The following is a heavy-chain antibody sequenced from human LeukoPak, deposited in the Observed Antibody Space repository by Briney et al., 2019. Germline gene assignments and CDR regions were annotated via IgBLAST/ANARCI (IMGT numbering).Heavy chain of an antibody. CDR2: INWNGGNT. V-gene: IGHV3-20*04. CDR1: GFTFDDYG. Sequence: GGSLRLSCAASGFTFDDYGMSWVRQAPGKGLEWVSGINWNGGNTGYADSVKGRFTISRDNAKNSLYLQMNSLRAEDAALYYCARAYSGYENYYYYYYMDVWGKGTTVTVSS. J-gene: IGHJ6*03. D-gene: IGHD5-12*01. CDR3: ARAYSGYENYYYYYYMDV.